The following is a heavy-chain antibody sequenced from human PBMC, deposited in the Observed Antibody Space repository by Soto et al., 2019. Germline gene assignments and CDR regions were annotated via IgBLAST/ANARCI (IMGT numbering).Heavy chain of an antibody. CDR1: GGSISSSSYY. CDR2: IYYSGST. V-gene: IGHV4-39*01. CDR3: ARRHGYSSGWYTGDAFDI. D-gene: IGHD6-19*01. Sequence: TLSLTCTVSGGSISSSSYYWGWIRQPPGKGLEWIGSIYYSGSTYYNPSLKSRVTISVDTSKNQFSLKLSSVTAADTAVYYCARRHGYSSGWYTGDAFDIWGQGTMVTVSS. J-gene: IGHJ3*02.